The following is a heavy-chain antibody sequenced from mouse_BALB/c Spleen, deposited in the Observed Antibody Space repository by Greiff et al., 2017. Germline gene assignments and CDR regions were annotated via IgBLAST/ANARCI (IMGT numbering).Heavy chain of an antibody. CDR3: ARQAPYGSSPYAMDY. CDR1: GFAFSSYD. J-gene: IGHJ4*01. D-gene: IGHD1-1*01. Sequence: EVMLVESGGGLVKPGGSLKLSCAASGFAFSSYDMSWVRQTPEKRLEWVAYISSGGGSTYYPDTVKGRFTISRDNAKNTLYLQMSSLKSEDTAMYYCARQAPYGSSPYAMDYWGQGTSVTVSS. CDR2: ISSGGGST. V-gene: IGHV5-12-1*01.